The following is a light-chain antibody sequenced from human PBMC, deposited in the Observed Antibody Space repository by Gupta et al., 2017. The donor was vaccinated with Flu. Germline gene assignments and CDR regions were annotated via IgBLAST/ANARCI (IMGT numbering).Light chain of an antibody. J-gene: IGLJ1*01. CDR3: QSYDSSLSGPYV. V-gene: IGLV1-40*01. Sequence: TISCTGSSSNIGERADVHWYRQLPGTAPKLLIYSNNNRPSGVPDRFSVSKSGTSASLAITGLQAEDEADYYCQSYDSSLSGPYVFGTGTRVTVL. CDR1: SSNIGERAD. CDR2: SNN.